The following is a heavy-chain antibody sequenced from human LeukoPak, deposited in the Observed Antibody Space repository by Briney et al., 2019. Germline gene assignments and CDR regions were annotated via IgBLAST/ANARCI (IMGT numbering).Heavy chain of an antibody. J-gene: IGHJ6*03. CDR3: ARGGLPVYYYYMDV. D-gene: IGHD5-12*01. V-gene: IGHV3-7*01. Sequence: GGTLRLSCAASGFTFISYWMSWVRQAPGKGLEWVANIKQDGSEKYYVDSVKGRFTISRDNAKNTLYLQMNSLRAEDTAVYYCARGGLPVYYYYMDVWGKGTTVTVS. CDR2: IKQDGSEK. CDR1: GFTFISYW.